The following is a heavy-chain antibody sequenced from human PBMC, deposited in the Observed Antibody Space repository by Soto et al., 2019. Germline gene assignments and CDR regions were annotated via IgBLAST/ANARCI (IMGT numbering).Heavy chain of an antibody. J-gene: IGHJ3*02. CDR2: IIPMLDIT. V-gene: IGHV1-69*02. CDR3: TLGSWSAETFDI. CDR1: GGTFTTYT. D-gene: IGHD6-13*01. Sequence: QVQLLQSGAEVKKPGSSVKVSCKASGGTFTTYTIIWVRQAPGQGLEWMGRIIPMLDITNTAQSFQGRVIISADKSTSTPYLDLSTLRSDDTAMYFCTLGSWSAETFDIWGRGTMVTVSS.